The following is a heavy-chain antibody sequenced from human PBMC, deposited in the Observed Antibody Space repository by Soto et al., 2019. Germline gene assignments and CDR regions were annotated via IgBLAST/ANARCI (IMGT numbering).Heavy chain of an antibody. D-gene: IGHD3-22*01. CDR3: ARGDYYDSSGPFSDAFDI. J-gene: IGHJ3*02. CDR1: GFTFSSHW. CDR2: IKPDGSEK. V-gene: IGHV3-7*04. Sequence: GGSLRLSCAASGFTFSSHWMSWVRQAPGKGLEWAANIKPDGSEKWYVDSVKGRFTISRDNAKNSLYLQMNSLRAEDTAVYYCARGDYYDSSGPFSDAFDIWGQGTMVTVS.